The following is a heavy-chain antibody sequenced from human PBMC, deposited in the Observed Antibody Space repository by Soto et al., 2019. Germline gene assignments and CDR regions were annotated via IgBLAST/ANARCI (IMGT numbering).Heavy chain of an antibody. CDR1: GFTFSSYG. D-gene: IGHD6-13*01. CDR3: AKSEGPYSSSWAQFDY. CDR2: ISYDGSNK. V-gene: IGHV3-30*18. Sequence: GGSLRLSCAASGFTFSSYGMHWVRQATGKGLEWVAVISYDGSNKYYADSVKGRFTISRDNSKNTLYLQMNSLRAEDTAVYYCAKSEGPYSSSWAQFDYWGQGTLVTVSS. J-gene: IGHJ4*02.